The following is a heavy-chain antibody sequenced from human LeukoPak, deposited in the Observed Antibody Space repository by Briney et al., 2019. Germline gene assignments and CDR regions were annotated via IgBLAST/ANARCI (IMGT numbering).Heavy chain of an antibody. CDR1: GFTFDDSV. J-gene: IGHJ6*02. Sequence: GGSLRLSCAGAGFTFDDSVMHWVRQAPGKGLEWVSTINWNSGNIGYADSVKGRFTISRDNAKNSLFLQMNSLRTEDTALYYCAKGGHPTRYYYGMGVWGQGTTVTVSS. V-gene: IGHV3-9*01. CDR2: INWNSGNI. CDR3: AKGGHPTRYYYGMGV. D-gene: IGHD2-15*01.